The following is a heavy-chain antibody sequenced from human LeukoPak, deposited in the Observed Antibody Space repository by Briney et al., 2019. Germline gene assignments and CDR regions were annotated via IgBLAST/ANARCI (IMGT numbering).Heavy chain of an antibody. Sequence: GGSLRLSCAASGFTFSTYSMNWVRQAPGKGLEWVSSISGNGGRTYYADSVKGRFTISRDNSKNMLYLQMNSLRAEDTAVYYCARHDDYGDYGALDIWGQGTMVTVSS. CDR2: ISGNGGRT. D-gene: IGHD4-17*01. CDR1: GFTFSTYS. CDR3: ARHDDYGDYGALDI. V-gene: IGHV3-23*01. J-gene: IGHJ3*02.